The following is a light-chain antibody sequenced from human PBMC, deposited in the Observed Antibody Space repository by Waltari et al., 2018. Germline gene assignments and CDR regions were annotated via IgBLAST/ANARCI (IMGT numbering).Light chain of an antibody. CDR2: EVR. CDR3: SSYTSSSTLV. J-gene: IGLJ2*01. V-gene: IGLV2-14*01. CDR1: SSDVGGYNY. Sequence: QSALTQPASVSGSPGQSITIPCTGTSSDVGGYNYASWYQQHPGKAPKLMIYEVRNRPSGVSNRFSGSKSGNTASLTISGLQAEDEADYYCSSYTSSSTLVFGGGTKLTVL.